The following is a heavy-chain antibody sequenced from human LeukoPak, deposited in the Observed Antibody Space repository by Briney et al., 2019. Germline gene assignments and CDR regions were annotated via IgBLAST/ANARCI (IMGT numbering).Heavy chain of an antibody. CDR2: ISHSGST. CDR1: GFTFSSYA. J-gene: IGHJ4*02. V-gene: IGHV4-38-2*01. Sequence: GSLRLSCAASGFTFSSYAMSWVRQAPGKGREWIGNISHSGSTRYTPSLKSRVTIAVDTSKNQFSLKLNSVTAADTAVYYCARGPDAYNAQYWGQGILVTVSS. CDR3: ARGPDAYNAQY. D-gene: IGHD5-24*01.